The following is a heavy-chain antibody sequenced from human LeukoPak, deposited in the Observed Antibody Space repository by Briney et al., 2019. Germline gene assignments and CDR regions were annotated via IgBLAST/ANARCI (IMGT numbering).Heavy chain of an antibody. J-gene: IGHJ6*03. CDR3: ARGPDYDTGDYYYYYYMDV. CDR1: GYTFTSYD. Sequence: ASVKVSCKASGYTFTSYDINWVRQATGQGLEWMGWMNPNSGNTGCAQKFQGRVTMTRNTSISTAYMELSSLRSEDTAVYYCARGPDYDTGDYYYYYYMDVWGKGTTVTVSS. V-gene: IGHV1-8*01. D-gene: IGHD4-17*01. CDR2: MNPNSGNT.